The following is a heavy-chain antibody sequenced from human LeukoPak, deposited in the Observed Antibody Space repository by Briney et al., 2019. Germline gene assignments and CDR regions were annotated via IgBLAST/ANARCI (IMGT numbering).Heavy chain of an antibody. V-gene: IGHV1-8*01. CDR1: GYTFTSYD. CDR3: ARGRDILTGYYTPLDY. J-gene: IGHJ4*02. Sequence: ASVKVSCKASGYTFTSYDINWVRQATGQGLERMGWMNPNSGNTGYAQKFQGRVTMTRNTSISTAYMELSSLRSEDTAVYYCARGRDILTGYYTPLDYWGQGTLVTVSS. CDR2: MNPNSGNT. D-gene: IGHD3-9*01.